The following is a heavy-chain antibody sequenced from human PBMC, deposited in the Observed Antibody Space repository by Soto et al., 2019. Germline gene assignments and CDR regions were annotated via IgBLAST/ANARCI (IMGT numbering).Heavy chain of an antibody. J-gene: IGHJ4*02. CDR2: ISSTTNYI. Sequence: GGSLRLSXAASGFTFTRYSMNWVRQAPGKGLEWVSSISSTTNYIYYGDSMKGRFTISRDNAKNSLYLEMNSLRAEDTAVYYCARESEDLTSNFDYWGQGTLVTVSS. CDR1: GFTFTRYS. CDR3: ARESEDLTSNFDY. V-gene: IGHV3-21*06.